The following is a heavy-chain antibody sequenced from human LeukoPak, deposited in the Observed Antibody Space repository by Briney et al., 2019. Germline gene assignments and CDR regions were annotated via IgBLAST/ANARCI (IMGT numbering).Heavy chain of an antibody. D-gene: IGHD6-13*01. J-gene: IGHJ6*02. CDR3: ARDGRGISAAGSPYGMDV. V-gene: IGHV3-30*03. CDR2: ISYDGSNK. Sequence: GRSLRLSCAASGFTFSSYGMHWVRQAPGKGLEWVAVISYDGSNKYYADSVKGRFTISRDNSKNTLYLQMNSLRAEDTAVYDCARDGRGISAAGSPYGMDVWGQGTTVTVSS. CDR1: GFTFSSYG.